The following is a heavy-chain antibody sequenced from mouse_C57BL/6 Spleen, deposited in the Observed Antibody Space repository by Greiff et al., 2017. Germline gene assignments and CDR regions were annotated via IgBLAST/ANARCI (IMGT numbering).Heavy chain of an antibody. CDR1: GYAFSSSW. CDR2: IYPGDGDT. D-gene: IGHD2-3*01. J-gene: IGHJ2*01. CDR3: ASSGGSYDGPLIDY. V-gene: IGHV1-82*01. Sequence: QVQLQQSGPELVKPGASVKISCKASGYAFSSSWMNWVKQRPGKGLEWIGRIYPGDGDTNYNGKFKGKATLTADKSSSTAYMQLSSLTSEDSAVYFCASSGGSYDGPLIDYWGQGTTLTVSS.